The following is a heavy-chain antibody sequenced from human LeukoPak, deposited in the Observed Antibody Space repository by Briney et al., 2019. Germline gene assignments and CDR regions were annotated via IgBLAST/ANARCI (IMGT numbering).Heavy chain of an antibody. CDR2: IHTSGST. Sequence: SETLSLTCTVSGGSISSYFWSWIRQPAGKGLEWIGRIHTSGSTNYNPSLKSRVTMSVDTSKNQFSLRLSSVTAADTAVYYCTRDGGSYSSGWYYFDYWGQGTLVTVSS. CDR3: TRDGGSYSSGWYYFDY. J-gene: IGHJ4*02. D-gene: IGHD6-19*01. V-gene: IGHV4-4*07. CDR1: GGSISSYF.